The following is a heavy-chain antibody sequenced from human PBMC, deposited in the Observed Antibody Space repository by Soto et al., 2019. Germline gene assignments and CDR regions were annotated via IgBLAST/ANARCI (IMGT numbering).Heavy chain of an antibody. J-gene: IGHJ4*02. D-gene: IGHD2-2*01. Sequence: PSETLSLTCAVYGGSFSGYYWSWIRQPPGKGLEWIGEINHSGRTNYNPSLKSRVTISVDTSKNQFSLKLSSVTAAYTAVYYCGRGRAYCSSTSCYAGARATPNHGYFECWGQGTLVTVSS. CDR2: INHSGRT. CDR3: GRGRAYCSSTSCYAGARATPNHGYFEC. V-gene: IGHV4-34*01. CDR1: GGSFSGYY.